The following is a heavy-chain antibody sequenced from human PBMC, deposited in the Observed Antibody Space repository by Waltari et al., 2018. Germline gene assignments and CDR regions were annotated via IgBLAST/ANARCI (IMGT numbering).Heavy chain of an antibody. J-gene: IGHJ4*02. V-gene: IGHV1-2*06. CDR1: GYTFTGYY. D-gene: IGHD3-3*01. CDR3: ASPYAWDFWSGYGGSSMGY. CDR2: INPNSGGT. Sequence: QVQLVQSGAEVKKPGASVKVSCKASGYTFTGYYMHWVRQAPGQGLEWMGRINPNSGGTNYAQKFQGRVTMTRDTSISTAYMELSRLRSDDTAVYYCASPYAWDFWSGYGGSSMGYWGQGTLVTVSS.